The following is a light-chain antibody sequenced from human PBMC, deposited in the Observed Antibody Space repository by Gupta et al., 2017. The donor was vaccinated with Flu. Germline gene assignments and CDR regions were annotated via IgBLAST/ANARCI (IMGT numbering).Light chain of an antibody. V-gene: IGLV2-23*01. Sequence: QSALTQPASVSGSPGQSITISCTGTSSDVGSYKLVSWYQHHPGKAPKLLIHEGSKRPSGVSHRFSGSKSGNTASLTISGLQAEDEADYYCCSYVGSSTSVFGGGTKLTVL. CDR1: SSDVGSYKL. J-gene: IGLJ2*01. CDR3: CSYVGSSTSV. CDR2: EGS.